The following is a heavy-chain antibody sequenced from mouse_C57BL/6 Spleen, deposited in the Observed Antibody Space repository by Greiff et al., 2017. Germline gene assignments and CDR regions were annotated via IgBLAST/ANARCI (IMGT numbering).Heavy chain of an antibody. V-gene: IGHV1-26*01. Sequence: EVQLQQSGPELVKPGASVKISCKASGYTFTDYYMNWVKQSHGKSLEWIGDINPNNGGTSYNQKFKGKATLTVDKSSSSAYMELLSLTSEDSAVYDCAKDIYYAMDYWGQGTSVTVSS. CDR3: AKDIYYAMDY. J-gene: IGHJ4*01. CDR2: INPNNGGT. CDR1: GYTFTDYY.